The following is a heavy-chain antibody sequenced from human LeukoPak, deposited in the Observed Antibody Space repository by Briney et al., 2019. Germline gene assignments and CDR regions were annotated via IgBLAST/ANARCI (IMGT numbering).Heavy chain of an antibody. Sequence: GSLLLSCAASAFISSSSAMTRVRQATGKELEWVSSIIGSGGTTYYADCEKGRFTISRDTSKNTRYLQLNSVRAEDTALYYCAKRPRGSSSWYYFDYWGEGTLVT. CDR1: AFISSSSA. V-gene: IGHV3-23*01. J-gene: IGHJ4*02. CDR2: IIGSGGTT. D-gene: IGHD6-13*01. CDR3: AKRPRGSSSWYYFDY.